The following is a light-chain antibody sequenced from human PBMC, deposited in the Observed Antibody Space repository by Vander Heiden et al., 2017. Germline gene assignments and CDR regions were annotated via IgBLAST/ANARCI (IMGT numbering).Light chain of an antibody. CDR3: AAWDDSLSGFYV. Sequence: QSVLTPPPSASGTPGQRVTISFSSSSSNIGSHYVYWYQQLPGTAPKLLIYRNNQRLSGVPDRFSGSKSGTSAALAISGLRSEDEADYYCAAWDDSLSGFYVFGTGTKVTVL. V-gene: IGLV1-47*01. CDR1: SSNIGSHY. J-gene: IGLJ1*01. CDR2: RNN.